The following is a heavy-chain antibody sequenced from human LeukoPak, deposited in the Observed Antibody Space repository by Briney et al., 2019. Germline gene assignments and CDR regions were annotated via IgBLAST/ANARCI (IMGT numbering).Heavy chain of an antibody. Sequence: SETLSLTCAVYGGSFSGYYWSWIRQPPGKGLEWNGEINHSGSTNYNPSLKSRVTISVDTSKNQFSLKLSSVTAADTAVYYCARSLAWWLRSYFDYWGQGTLVTVSS. V-gene: IGHV4-34*01. D-gene: IGHD5-12*01. CDR1: GGSFSGYY. CDR2: INHSGST. CDR3: ARSLAWWLRSYFDY. J-gene: IGHJ4*02.